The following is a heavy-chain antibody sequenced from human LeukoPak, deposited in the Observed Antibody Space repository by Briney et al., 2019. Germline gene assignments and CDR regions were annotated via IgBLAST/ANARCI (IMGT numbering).Heavy chain of an antibody. CDR3: ARAAVTWIAVAGVDY. CDR1: GFTFTGYY. D-gene: IGHD6-19*01. J-gene: IGHJ4*02. Sequence: PWASVKVSCKASGFTFTGYYMHWVRQAPGQGLEWMGCINPNSGGTNYAQKFQGRVTMARDTSISTAYMELSRLRSDDTALYYCARAAVTWIAVAGVDYWGQGTLVTVSS. CDR2: INPNSGGT. V-gene: IGHV1-2*02.